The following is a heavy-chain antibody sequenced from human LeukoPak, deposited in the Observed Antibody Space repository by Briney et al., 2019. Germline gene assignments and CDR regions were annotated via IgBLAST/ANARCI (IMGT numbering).Heavy chain of an antibody. D-gene: IGHD1-26*01. CDR3: ARYTSNVVGKRHYFDY. V-gene: IGHV3-21*01. Sequence: PGGSLRLSCAASGFTFSSYSMNWVRQAPGKGLEWVSSISSSSSYIYYADSVKGRFTISRDNAKNSLYLQMNSLRAEDTAVYYCARYTSNVVGKRHYFDYWGQGTLVTVST. CDR2: ISSSSSYI. J-gene: IGHJ4*02. CDR1: GFTFSSYS.